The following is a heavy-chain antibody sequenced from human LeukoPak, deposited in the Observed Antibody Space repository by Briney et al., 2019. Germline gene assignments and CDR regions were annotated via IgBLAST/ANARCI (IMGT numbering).Heavy chain of an antibody. D-gene: IGHD5-18*01. CDR1: GYTFTRYA. J-gene: IGHJ4*02. CDR3: ARGDTAMDEFDY. Sequence: ASVKVSCKASGYTFTRYAMHWVRQAPGQRLEWMGWINAGNGNTKYSQKFQGTVTITRDTSASTAYMELSSLRSEDTAVYYCARGDTAMDEFDYWGQGTLVTVSS. V-gene: IGHV1-3*01. CDR2: INAGNGNT.